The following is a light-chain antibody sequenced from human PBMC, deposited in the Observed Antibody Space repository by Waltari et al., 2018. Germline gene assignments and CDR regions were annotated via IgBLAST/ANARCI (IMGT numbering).Light chain of an antibody. CDR3: CSYAFHSLV. V-gene: IGLV2-23*02. CDR1: SSDVGRSNF. J-gene: IGLJ2*01. CDR2: EVT. Sequence: QSALTQPASVSGSPGQSITISCTGTSSDVGRSNFVSWYQHHPGKAPKLIIYEVTKRPSGVSNRFSGSKSGNTASLTISGLLFEDEADYYCCSYAFHSLVFGGGTKLTVL.